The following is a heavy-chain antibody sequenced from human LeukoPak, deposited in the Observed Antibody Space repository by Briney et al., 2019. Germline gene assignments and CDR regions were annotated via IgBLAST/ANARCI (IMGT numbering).Heavy chain of an antibody. CDR2: ISSGSSYI. J-gene: IGHJ4*02. Sequence: AWVSLRLSCAASGFTFSSYSRNWLRQAPGKGLEGVLSISSGSSYIYYADSVKGRFTISRDNAKNSLYLQMNSLRAEDTAVYYCARSGYSSSWYALDYWGQGTLVTVSS. CDR3: ARSGYSSSWYALDY. CDR1: GFTFSSYS. V-gene: IGHV3-21*01. D-gene: IGHD6-13*01.